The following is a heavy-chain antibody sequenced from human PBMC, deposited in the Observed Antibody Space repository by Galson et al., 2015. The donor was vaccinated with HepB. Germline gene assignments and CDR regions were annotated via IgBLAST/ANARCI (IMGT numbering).Heavy chain of an antibody. CDR2: ISSDGSTT. Sequence: SLRLSCAASGFTFSNNWMHWVRQVPGKGLVWVSRISSDGSTTAYADSVKGRFTISRDNSKSTLYFQMNSLRAEDTAVYYCTRGRSGYYFDYWGQGTLVTVSS. CDR1: GFTFSNNW. CDR3: TRGRSGYYFDY. J-gene: IGHJ4*02. V-gene: IGHV3-74*01.